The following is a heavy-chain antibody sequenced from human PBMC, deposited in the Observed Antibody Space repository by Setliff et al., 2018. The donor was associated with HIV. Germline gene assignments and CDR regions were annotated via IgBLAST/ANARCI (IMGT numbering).Heavy chain of an antibody. V-gene: IGHV4-34*01. CDR1: GESFSGHY. CDR3: ARVGWFGELWSAPFDY. CDR2: ITLGGST. J-gene: IGHJ4*02. D-gene: IGHD3-10*01. Sequence: LSLTCAVYGESFSGHYWSWIRQPPGKGLEWIGEITLGGSTNYNPSLKSRVTISVDTSKNQVSLRLTSATAADTAAYYCARVGWFGELWSAPFDYWGQGTLVTVSS.